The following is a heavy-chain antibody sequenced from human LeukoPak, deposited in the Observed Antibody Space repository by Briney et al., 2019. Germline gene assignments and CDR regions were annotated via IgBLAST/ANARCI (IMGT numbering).Heavy chain of an antibody. D-gene: IGHD3-3*01. Sequence: PSETLSLTCTVSGGSISSSSYYWGWIRQPPGKGLEWIGSIYYSGSTYYNPSLKSRVTISVDTSKNQFSLKLSSVTAADTAVYYCARIEGARPTIFGVVAAFDIWGQGTMVTVSS. CDR1: GGSISSSSYY. V-gene: IGHV4-39*01. CDR2: IYYSGST. J-gene: IGHJ3*02. CDR3: ARIEGARPTIFGVVAAFDI.